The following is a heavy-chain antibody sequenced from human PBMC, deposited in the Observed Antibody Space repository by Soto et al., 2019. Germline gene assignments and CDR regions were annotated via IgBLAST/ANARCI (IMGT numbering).Heavy chain of an antibody. V-gene: IGHV1-69*02. CDR1: GDTFSFYT. D-gene: IGHD3-10*01. Sequence: SVKVSCKASGDTFSFYTINWVRQAPGLGLEWMGRVNPIVSMSNYAQKFQGRVTITADKSTNTAYMQLSSLRSEDTAIYYCAVSNGSGSRELDYPSQEALLTVSA. CDR2: VNPIVSMS. CDR3: AVSNGSGSRELDY. J-gene: IGHJ4*02.